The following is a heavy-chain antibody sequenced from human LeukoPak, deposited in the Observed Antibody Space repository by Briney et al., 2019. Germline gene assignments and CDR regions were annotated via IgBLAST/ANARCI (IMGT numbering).Heavy chain of an antibody. CDR2: INHNGNVN. Sequence: GGSLRLSCATSGFTFSNAWMNWARQAPGKGLEWVASINHNGNVNYYVDSVKGRFTISRDNAKNSLYLQMSNLRAEDTAVYFCARGGGLDVWGQGATVTVSS. CDR3: ARGGGLDV. D-gene: IGHD3-16*01. J-gene: IGHJ6*02. V-gene: IGHV3-7*03. CDR1: GFTFSNAW.